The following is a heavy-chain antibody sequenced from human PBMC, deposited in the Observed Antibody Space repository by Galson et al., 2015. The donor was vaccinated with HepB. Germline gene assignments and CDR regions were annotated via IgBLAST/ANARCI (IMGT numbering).Heavy chain of an antibody. D-gene: IGHD3-3*01. CDR1: GYTLTELS. CDR3: ATVGPWSNNHPAAFDI. CDR2: FDPEGSKT. J-gene: IGHJ3*02. V-gene: IGHV1-24*01. Sequence: SVKVSCKVSGYTLTELSMHWVRQAPGKGLEWMGGFDPEGSKTIFAQKFQGRVTMTEDTSTDTAYMELSSLRSEDTALYYCATVGPWSNNHPAAFDIWGQGTMVTVSS.